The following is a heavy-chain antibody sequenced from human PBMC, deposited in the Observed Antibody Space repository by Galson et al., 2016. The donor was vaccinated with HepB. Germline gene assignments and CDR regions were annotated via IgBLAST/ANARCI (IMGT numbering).Heavy chain of an antibody. CDR1: GFTFNNFG. Sequence: SLRLSCAASGFTFNNFGLHWVRQAPGKGLEWVSRITSDGIVKYDADSVKGRFTISSDKSNKTVFLQMNSEGLENTAVYYCAKEGSDIWYKWFDYWGQGSLVTVSS. J-gene: IGHJ4*02. D-gene: IGHD1-1*01. CDR2: ITSDGIVK. CDR3: AKEGSDIWYKWFDY. V-gene: IGHV3-30*18.